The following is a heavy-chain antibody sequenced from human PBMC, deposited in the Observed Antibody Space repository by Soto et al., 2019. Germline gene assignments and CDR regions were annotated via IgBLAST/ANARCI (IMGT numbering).Heavy chain of an antibody. CDR3: ARVRLRYFDWTPHAFDI. Sequence: ASVKVSCKASGYTFTSYGISWVRQAPGQGLEWMGWISAYNGNTNYAQKLQGRVTMTTDTSTSTAYMELRSLRSDDTAVYYCARVRLRYFDWTPHAFDIWGQGPMVTVSS. V-gene: IGHV1-18*01. D-gene: IGHD3-9*01. CDR1: GYTFTSYG. CDR2: ISAYNGNT. J-gene: IGHJ3*02.